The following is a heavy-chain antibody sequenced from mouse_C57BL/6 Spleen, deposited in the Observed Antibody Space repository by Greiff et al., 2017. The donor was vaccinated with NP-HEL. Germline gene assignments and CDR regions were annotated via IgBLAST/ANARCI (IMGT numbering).Heavy chain of an antibody. CDR3: ARYYYGSRGGFDV. V-gene: IGHV14-3*01. Sequence: VQLKESVAELVRPGASVKLSCTASGFNIKNTYMHWVKQRPEQGLEWIGRIDPANGNTKYAPKFQGKATITADTSSNTAYLQLSSLTSEDTAIYYCARYYYGSRGGFDVWGTGTTVTVSS. CDR1: GFNIKNTY. J-gene: IGHJ1*03. D-gene: IGHD1-1*01. CDR2: IDPANGNT.